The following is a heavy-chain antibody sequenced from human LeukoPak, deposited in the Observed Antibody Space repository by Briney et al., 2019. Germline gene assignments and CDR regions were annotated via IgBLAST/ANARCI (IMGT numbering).Heavy chain of an antibody. D-gene: IGHD3-10*01. CDR3: ARDWAHGSFDY. CDR1: GYTFSGYS. J-gene: IGHJ4*02. V-gene: IGHV1-46*01. Sequence: ASVTVSCKASGYTFSGYSMHWVRQAPGQGPEWMGMINPSSGSATYAQKFQGSVTMTRDTSTTTLYMELSRLRSEDTAVSYCARDWAHGSFDYWGQGTPVIVSS. CDR2: INPSSGSA.